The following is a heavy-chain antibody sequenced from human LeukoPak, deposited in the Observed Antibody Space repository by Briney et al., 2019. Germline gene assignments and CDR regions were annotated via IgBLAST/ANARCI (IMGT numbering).Heavy chain of an antibody. CDR1: GFTFTSSA. J-gene: IGHJ4*02. V-gene: IGHV1-58*01. D-gene: IGHD6-13*01. CDR2: IVVGSGNT. CDR3: AADRSNIAAAGTSFEMPRDY. Sequence: SVKVPCTASGFTFTSSAVQWVRQARGQRLEWIGWIVVGSGNTNYAQKFQERVTITRDMSTSTAYMELSSLRSEDTAVYYCAADRSNIAAAGTSFEMPRDYWGQGTLVTVSS.